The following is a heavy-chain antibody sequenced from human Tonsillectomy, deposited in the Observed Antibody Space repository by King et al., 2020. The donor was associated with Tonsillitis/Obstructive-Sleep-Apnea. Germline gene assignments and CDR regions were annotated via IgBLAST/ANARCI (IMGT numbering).Heavy chain of an antibody. D-gene: IGHD2-21*01. V-gene: IGHV1-46*01. CDR2: INPSSGVT. CDR3: ARDDVVGRYIDS. CDR1: GYTFTWYY. Sequence: QLVQSGAEVKTPGASVKVCCKASGYTFTWYYIHWVRQARGQGLEWMGIINPSSGVTRYAQKFQGRVTMTTDTSASTVYLELSSLRSEDTAVYYCARDDVVGRYIDSWGQGTLVTVSS. J-gene: IGHJ4*02.